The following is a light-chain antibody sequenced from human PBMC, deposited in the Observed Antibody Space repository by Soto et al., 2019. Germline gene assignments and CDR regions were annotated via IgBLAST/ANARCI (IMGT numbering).Light chain of an antibody. J-gene: IGKJ1*01. V-gene: IGKV2-28*01. Sequence: DIVMTQSPLSLPVTPGEPATISCRSSQSLLHTNGYNYLNWYLQKPGQSPQLLIYLGSNRASGVADRFSGGGSGTDFTLKISKVEAEDVGVYYCMQALQTWTFGQGTKVEIK. CDR3: MQALQTWT. CDR2: LGS. CDR1: QSLLHTNGYNY.